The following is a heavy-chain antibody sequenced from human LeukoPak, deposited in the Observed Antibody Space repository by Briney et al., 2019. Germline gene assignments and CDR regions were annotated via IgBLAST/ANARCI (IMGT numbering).Heavy chain of an antibody. J-gene: IGHJ4*02. CDR1: GFTFSSYW. V-gene: IGHV3-7*03. CDR2: IKQDGSEK. CDR3: AKPDSSGWYDGLGY. D-gene: IGHD6-19*01. Sequence: PGGSLRLSCAASGFTFSSYWMSWVRQAPGKGLEWVANIKQDGSEKYYVDSVKGRFTISRDNAKNSLYLQMNSLRAEDTAVYYCAKPDSSGWYDGLGYWGQGTLVTVSS.